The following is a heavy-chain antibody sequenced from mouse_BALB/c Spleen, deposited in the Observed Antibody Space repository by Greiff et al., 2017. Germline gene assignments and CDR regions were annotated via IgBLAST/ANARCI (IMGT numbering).Heavy chain of an antibody. CDR3: ARSRSYDSSVAY. Sequence: DVKLVESGGGLVQPGGSRKLSCAASGFTFSSFGMHWVRQAPEKGLEWVAYISSGSSTIYYADTVKGRFTISRDNPKNTLFLQMTSLRSEDTAMYYCARSRSYDSSVAYWGQGTLVTVSA. V-gene: IGHV5-17*02. D-gene: IGHD2-12*01. CDR1: GFTFSSFG. CDR2: ISSGSSTI. J-gene: IGHJ3*01.